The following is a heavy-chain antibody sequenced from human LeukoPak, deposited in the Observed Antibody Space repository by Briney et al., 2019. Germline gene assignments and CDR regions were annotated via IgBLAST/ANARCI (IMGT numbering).Heavy chain of an antibody. V-gene: IGHV3-23*01. D-gene: IGHD2-21*01. Sequence: GGALRLSCEASGFTFSGFGMSWVRQAPGKGLEWVSGISGSGDSTYYVDSVKGRFTISRDNSKNTLDLQMNRLSPEDTAAYYCVKDIKKTYGIFDDWGQGTLVTVSS. CDR2: ISGSGDST. CDR1: GFTFSGFG. J-gene: IGHJ4*02. CDR3: VKDIKKTYGIFDD.